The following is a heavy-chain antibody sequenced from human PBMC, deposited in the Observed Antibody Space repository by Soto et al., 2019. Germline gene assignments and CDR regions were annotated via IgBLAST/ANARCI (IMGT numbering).Heavy chain of an antibody. CDR1: GFTFSSYG. CDR2: ISYDGSNK. D-gene: IGHD6-19*01. Sequence: ESGGGVVQPGRSLRLSCAASGFTFSSYGMHWVRQAPGKGLEWVAVISYDGSNKYYADSVKGRFTISRDNSKNTLYLQMNSLRAEDTAVYYCAKDLGQCSGLDYWGQGTLVTVSS. J-gene: IGHJ4*02. CDR3: AKDLGQCSGLDY. V-gene: IGHV3-30*18.